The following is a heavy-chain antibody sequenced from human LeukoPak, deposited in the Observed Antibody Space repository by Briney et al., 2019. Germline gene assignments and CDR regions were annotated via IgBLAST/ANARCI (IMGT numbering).Heavy chain of an antibody. CDR1: GASVSDGNYY. CDR3: ARAVVAATSRWFDP. Sequence: PSETLSLTCSVSGASVSDGNYYWSWIRQPPGKGLEWIGYMFYSESTKYNPSLKSRVTMSVDTSKNQFSLKLSSVTAADTAVYYCARAVVAATSRWFDPWGQGTLVTVSS. J-gene: IGHJ5*02. CDR2: MFYSEST. D-gene: IGHD2-15*01. V-gene: IGHV4-61*01.